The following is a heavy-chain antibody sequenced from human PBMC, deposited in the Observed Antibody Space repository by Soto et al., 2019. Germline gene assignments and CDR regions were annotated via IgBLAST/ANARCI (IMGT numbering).Heavy chain of an antibody. J-gene: IGHJ6*02. CDR1: GGSISSGGYS. Sequence: SETLSLTCAVSGGSISSGGYSWSWIRQPPGKGLEWIGYIYHSGSTYYNPSLKSRVTISVDRSKNQFSLKLSSVTAADTAVYYCARGKQGPRSRNYYYYGMDVWGQGTTVTVSS. V-gene: IGHV4-30-2*01. CDR3: ARGKQGPRSRNYYYYGMDV. CDR2: IYHSGST.